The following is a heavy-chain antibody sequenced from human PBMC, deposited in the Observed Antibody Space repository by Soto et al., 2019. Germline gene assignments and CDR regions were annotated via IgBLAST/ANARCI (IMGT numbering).Heavy chain of an antibody. V-gene: IGHV3-48*01. CDR1: GFTFSSYS. CDR3: AKTVDYGDYSNWFDP. Sequence: GGSLRLSCAASGFTFSSYSMNWVRQAPGKGLEWVSYISSSSSTIYYADSVKGRFTISRDNAKNSLYLQMNSLRAEDTAVYYCAKTVDYGDYSNWFDPWGQGTLVTVSS. CDR2: ISSSSSTI. J-gene: IGHJ5*02. D-gene: IGHD4-17*01.